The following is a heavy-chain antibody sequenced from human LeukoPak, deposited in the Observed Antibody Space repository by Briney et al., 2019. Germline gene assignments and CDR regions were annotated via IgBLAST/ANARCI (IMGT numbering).Heavy chain of an antibody. D-gene: IGHD6-19*01. J-gene: IGHJ5*02. CDR1: GGTLSSYA. V-gene: IGHV1-69*13. CDR3: ARDPRYSSAMNWFDP. Sequence: SVKVSCKASGGTLSSYAISWVRQAPGQGLEWMGGIIPIFGTANYAQKFQGRVTITADESTSTAYMELSSLRSEDTAVYYCARDPRYSSAMNWFDPWGQGTLVTVSS. CDR2: IIPIFGTA.